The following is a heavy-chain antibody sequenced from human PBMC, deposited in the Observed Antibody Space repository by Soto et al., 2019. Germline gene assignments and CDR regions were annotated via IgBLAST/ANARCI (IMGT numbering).Heavy chain of an antibody. D-gene: IGHD2-2*01. CDR1: GFTFSSYG. CDR2: ISGSSSYI. CDR3: ARLSKQGYDYGMDV. V-gene: IGHV3-21*01. J-gene: IGHJ6*02. Sequence: EVQLVESGGGLVKPGGSLRLSCAASGFTFSSYGMNWVRQSPGKGLEWVSSISGSSSYIYYADSVKGRFTISRDNGKESLYLQMNSLRADDADVYYCARLSKQGYDYGMDVWGQGTTVTVSS.